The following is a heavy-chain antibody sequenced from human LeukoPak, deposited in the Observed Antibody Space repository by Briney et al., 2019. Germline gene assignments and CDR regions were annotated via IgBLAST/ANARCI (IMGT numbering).Heavy chain of an antibody. CDR2: TYYTGST. CDR3: ARVYSTSWFWYFDL. D-gene: IGHD6-13*01. V-gene: IGHV4-59*01. Sequence: SETLSLTCTVSGGSISSYYWSWIRQPPGKGLEWIGHTYYTGSTNYNPSLKSRVTISLDGPKNQFSLNLRSVTAADTAMYYCARVYSTSWFWYFDLWGRGTLLTVSS. CDR1: GGSISSYY. J-gene: IGHJ2*01.